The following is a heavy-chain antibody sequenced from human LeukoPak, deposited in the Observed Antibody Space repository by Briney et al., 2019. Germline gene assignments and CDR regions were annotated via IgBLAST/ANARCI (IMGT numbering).Heavy chain of an antibody. CDR2: INHSGST. CDR1: GGSFSGYY. J-gene: IGHJ4*02. CDR3: ARGSSSWQA. Sequence: SETLSLTCAVYGGSFSGYYWSWIRQPPGKGLEWIGEINHSGSTNYNPSLESRVTISVDTSKNQFSLKLSSVTAADTAVYYCARGSSSWQAWGQGTLVTVSS. D-gene: IGHD6-13*01. V-gene: IGHV4-34*01.